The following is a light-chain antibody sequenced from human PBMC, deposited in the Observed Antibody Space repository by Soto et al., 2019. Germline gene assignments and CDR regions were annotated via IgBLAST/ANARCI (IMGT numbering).Light chain of an antibody. V-gene: IGKV1-27*01. CDR2: AAS. Sequence: ILLTQSPSSPSASVGDRVTIACRASQSISNWLAWYQQKPGKVPKLLIYAASTLQSGVPSRFSGSGSGTDFTLTISGLHPEDVATYYCQNYYSVPLTFGGGTKVDIK. CDR3: QNYYSVPLT. J-gene: IGKJ4*01. CDR1: QSISNW.